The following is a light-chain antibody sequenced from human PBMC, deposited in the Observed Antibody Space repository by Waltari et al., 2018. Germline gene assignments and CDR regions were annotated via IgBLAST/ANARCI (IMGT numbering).Light chain of an antibody. CDR2: DVT. V-gene: IGLV2-11*01. Sequence: QSALTQPRSVSGSPGQSVAISCTGTSRDVGGYNYVSWYQQHPGKAPKLMIYDVTKRPSGVPDRFSGSKSGNTASLTISGLQADDEADYYCCSYAGPFGGGTKLTVL. CDR1: SRDVGGYNY. J-gene: IGLJ2*01. CDR3: CSYAGP.